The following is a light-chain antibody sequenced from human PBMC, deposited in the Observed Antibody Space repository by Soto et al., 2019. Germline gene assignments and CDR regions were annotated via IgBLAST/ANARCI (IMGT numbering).Light chain of an antibody. CDR1: SSDVGAYNY. J-gene: IGLJ1*01. Sequence: QSALTQPPSASGTPGQSVTISCSGTSSDVGAYNYVSWYQQHPDKAPKLMIYEVIKRPSGVPDRFSGSKSGNPASLTVSGLQAEDEADYYCTSFAGTTFVFGTGTKVTVL. V-gene: IGLV2-8*01. CDR3: TSFAGTTFV. CDR2: EVI.